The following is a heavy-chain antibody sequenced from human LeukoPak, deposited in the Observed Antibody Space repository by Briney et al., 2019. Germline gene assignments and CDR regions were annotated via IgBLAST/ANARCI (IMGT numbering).Heavy chain of an antibody. Sequence: SETLSLTCTVSGGSISSYYWSWIRQPPGKGLEWIGYTYTSGSTNYNPSLKSRVTISVDTSKNQFSLKLSSVTAADTAVYYCARLRRQTRPNFDYWGQGTLVTVSS. CDR3: ARLRRQTRPNFDY. J-gene: IGHJ4*02. CDR1: GGSISSYY. CDR2: TYTSGST. V-gene: IGHV4-4*09.